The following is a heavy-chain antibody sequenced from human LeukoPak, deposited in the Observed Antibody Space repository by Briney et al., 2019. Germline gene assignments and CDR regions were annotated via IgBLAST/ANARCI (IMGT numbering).Heavy chain of an antibody. D-gene: IGHD3-3*01. CDR3: ARAVRRITIFGVVKGMYYFDY. J-gene: IGHJ4*02. CDR2: LHYSGTI. CDR1: GGSISSDY. V-gene: IGHV4-59*12. Sequence: SETLSLTCTVSGGSISSDYWSWMRQPPGKGLEWIAFLHYSGTINYNPSLKSRVTISVDTSKNQFSLKLSSVTAADTAVYYCARAVRRITIFGVVKGMYYFDYWGQGTLVTVSS.